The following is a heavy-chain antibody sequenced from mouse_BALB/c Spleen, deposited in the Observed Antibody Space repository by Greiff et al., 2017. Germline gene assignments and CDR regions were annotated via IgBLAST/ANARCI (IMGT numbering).Heavy chain of an antibody. D-gene: IGHD2-4*01. CDR2: INPSNGGT. CDR1: GYTFTSYY. V-gene: IGHV1S81*02. CDR3: TRLLYYDYDKGAMDY. J-gene: IGHJ4*01. Sequence: VQLHQSGAELVKPGASVKLSCKASGYTFTSYYMYWVKQRPGQGLEWIGEINPSNGGTNFNEKFKSKATLTVDKSSSTAYMQLSSLTSEDSAVYYCTRLLYYDYDKGAMDYWGQGTSVTVSS.